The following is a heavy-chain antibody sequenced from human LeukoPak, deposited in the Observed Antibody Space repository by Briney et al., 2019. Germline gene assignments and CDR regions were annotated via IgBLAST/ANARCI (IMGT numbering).Heavy chain of an antibody. CDR2: ITSGGDNI. Sequence: GGSLRLSCAASGFTCNTFNMNWVRQAPGKGVEGVSSITSGGDNIYYADSVKGRFTTSRDNAKNSLSLQLNSLRVEDTAVYYCARGHYDVLAASYKWTPDYWGQGTLVTVSS. CDR1: GFTCNTFN. J-gene: IGHJ4*02. V-gene: IGHV3-21*01. CDR3: ARGHYDVLAASYKWTPDY. D-gene: IGHD3-9*01.